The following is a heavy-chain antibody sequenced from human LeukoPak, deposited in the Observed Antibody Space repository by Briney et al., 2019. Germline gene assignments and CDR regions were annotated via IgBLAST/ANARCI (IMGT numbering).Heavy chain of an antibody. Sequence: GASVKVSCKASGYTFTSYGISWVRQAPGQGLEWMGWISAYNGNTNYAQKLQGRVTMTTDTSTSTAYMELRSLRSDDTAVYYCARQLGLYYDRSGYLDYWGQGTLVTVSS. D-gene: IGHD3-22*01. CDR3: ARQLGLYYDRSGYLDY. J-gene: IGHJ4*02. V-gene: IGHV1-18*01. CDR1: GYTFTSYG. CDR2: ISAYNGNT.